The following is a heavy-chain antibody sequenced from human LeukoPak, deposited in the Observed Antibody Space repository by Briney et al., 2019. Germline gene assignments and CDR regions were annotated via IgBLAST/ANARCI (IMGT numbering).Heavy chain of an antibody. CDR2: LYYSGGT. CDR3: ARRSDFWSPVSDYSFDY. D-gene: IGHD3-3*01. J-gene: IGHJ4*02. CDR1: GGSITGYY. V-gene: IGHV4-59*08. Sequence: SETLSLTCSVSGGSITGYYWSWIRQPPGKGLEWIGYLYYSGGTTYKPSLKSRVTISADTSQNQFSLKLNSVTAADTAVYYCARRSDFWSPVSDYSFDYWGQGALVTVSS.